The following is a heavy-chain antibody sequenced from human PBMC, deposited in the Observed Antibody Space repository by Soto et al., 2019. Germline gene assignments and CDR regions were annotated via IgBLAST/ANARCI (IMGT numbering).Heavy chain of an antibody. CDR2: INHSGST. V-gene: IGHV4-34*01. J-gene: IGHJ4*02. D-gene: IGHD5-12*01. CDR3: ARGRGWLKPERPGDY. Sequence: QVQLQQWGAGLLKPSETLSLTCAVYGGSFSGYYWNWIRQPPGKGLEWIGEINHSGSTNYNPSLKRRVSISVDTSKNQFSLKLSSVTAADTAVYYCARGRGWLKPERPGDYWGQGALVTVSS. CDR1: GGSFSGYY.